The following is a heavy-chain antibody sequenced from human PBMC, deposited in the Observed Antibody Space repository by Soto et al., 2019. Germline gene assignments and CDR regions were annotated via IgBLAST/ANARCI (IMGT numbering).Heavy chain of an antibody. CDR2: ISAYNGNT. V-gene: IGHV1-18*01. CDR1: GYTFTSYG. CDR3: ARDMGSGWYSSRAGPFDY. D-gene: IGHD6-19*01. J-gene: IGHJ4*02. Sequence: QVQLVQSGAEVKKPGASVKVSCKASGYTFTSYGISWVRQAPGQGLEWMGWISAYNGNTNYAQKLQGRVTMTTDTSTSTAYMELRSLRSDDTAVYYCARDMGSGWYSSRAGPFDYWGQGTLVTVSS.